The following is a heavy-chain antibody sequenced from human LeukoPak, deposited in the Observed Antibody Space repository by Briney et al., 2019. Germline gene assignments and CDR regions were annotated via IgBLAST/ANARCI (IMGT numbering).Heavy chain of an antibody. V-gene: IGHV3-30*04. CDR3: ARDWHAFDI. CDR1: GFTFSSYA. Sequence: PGGSLRLSCAASGFTFSSYAMHWVRQAPGKGLEWVAVISYDGSNKYYADSVKGRFTISRDNSKNTLYLQMNSLRAEDTAVYYCARDWHAFDIWGRGTMVTVSS. J-gene: IGHJ3*02. CDR2: ISYDGSNK.